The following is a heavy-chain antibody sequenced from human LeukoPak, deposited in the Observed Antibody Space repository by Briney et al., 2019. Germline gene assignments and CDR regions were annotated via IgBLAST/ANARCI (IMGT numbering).Heavy chain of an antibody. V-gene: IGHV4-39*07. CDR3: SRGTNRGAGNFDS. J-gene: IGHJ4*02. CDR1: GGSISSSGYY. Sequence: SETLSLTCTVSGGSISSSGYYWGWIRQPPGKGLEWIGSIYYSGSTYYNPSLKSRVTISVDTSKNQFSLNLSSVTAADTAVYYCSRGTNRGAGNFDSWGQGALVTVSS. CDR2: IYYSGST. D-gene: IGHD1-1*01.